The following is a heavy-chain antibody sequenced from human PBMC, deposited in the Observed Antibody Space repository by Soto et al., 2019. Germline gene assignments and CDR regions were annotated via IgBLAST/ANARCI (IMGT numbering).Heavy chain of an antibody. CDR1: GFTFSSYW. J-gene: IGHJ4*02. D-gene: IGHD1-26*01. CDR3: ARDRVGTTRDKAPDF. Sequence: EVQLVESGGGLVQPGGSLSLSCAASGFTFSSYWMSWVRQTPGEGLEWVANMNQDGSEKYYVDSMKGRFTISRDNAKNSLYLQMNSLRAEDTAVYYCARDRVGTTRDKAPDFWGQGTLVTVSS. CDR2: MNQDGSEK. V-gene: IGHV3-7*01.